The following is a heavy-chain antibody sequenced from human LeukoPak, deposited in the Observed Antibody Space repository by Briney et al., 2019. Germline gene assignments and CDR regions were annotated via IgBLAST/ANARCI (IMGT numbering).Heavy chain of an antibody. Sequence: PSQTLSLTCTVSGGSISSGGYYWIWIPQHPGKGLEGIGYIYYSGSTYYNPSLKSRVTISPDTSNNEFSLKLSSVTAADTAVYYCARNNLRLQIDYWGQGTLVTVSS. D-gene: IGHD5-24*01. J-gene: IGHJ4*02. CDR1: GGSISSGGYY. CDR3: ARNNLRLQIDY. CDR2: IYYSGST. V-gene: IGHV4-31*03.